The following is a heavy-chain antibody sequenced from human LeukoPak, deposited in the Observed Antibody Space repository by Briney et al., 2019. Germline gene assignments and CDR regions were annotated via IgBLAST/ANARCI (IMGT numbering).Heavy chain of an antibody. CDR2: ISGSGGST. D-gene: IGHD2-21*02. CDR1: GFTFSSYA. CDR3: AREYRYCGGDCYDPPDY. V-gene: IGHV3-23*01. J-gene: IGHJ4*02. Sequence: GGSLRLSCAASGFTFSSYAMSWVRQAPGKGLEWVSAISGSGGSTYYADSVKGRFTISRDNSKNTLYLQMNSLRAEDTAVYYCAREYRYCGGDCYDPPDYWGQGTLVTVSS.